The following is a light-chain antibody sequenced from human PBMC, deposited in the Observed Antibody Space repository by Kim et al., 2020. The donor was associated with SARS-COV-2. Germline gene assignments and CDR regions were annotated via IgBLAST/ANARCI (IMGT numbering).Light chain of an antibody. CDR2: DVS. Sequence: QSALTQPASVSGSPGQSITIPCTGTSSDVGGYNYVSWYQQHPGKAPKLMIYDVSKRPSGVSNRFSGSKSGNTASLTISGLQAEDEADYYCSSYTSSSFYVFGTGTKVTVL. CDR1: SSDVGGYNY. J-gene: IGLJ1*01. V-gene: IGLV2-14*01. CDR3: SSYTSSSFYV.